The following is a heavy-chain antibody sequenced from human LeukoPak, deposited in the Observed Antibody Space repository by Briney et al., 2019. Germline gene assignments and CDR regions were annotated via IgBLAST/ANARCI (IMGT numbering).Heavy chain of an antibody. D-gene: IGHD3-3*01. J-gene: IGHJ4*02. CDR1: GFTFSSYG. V-gene: IGHV3-30*18. CDR3: AKDKERYDFWSGPIL. Sequence: GGSLRLSCAASGFTFSSYGMHWVRQAPGKGLEWVAVISYDGSNKYYADSVKGRFTISRDNSKNTLYLQMNSLRAEDTAVYYCAKDKERYDFWSGPILWGQGTLVTVSS. CDR2: ISYDGSNK.